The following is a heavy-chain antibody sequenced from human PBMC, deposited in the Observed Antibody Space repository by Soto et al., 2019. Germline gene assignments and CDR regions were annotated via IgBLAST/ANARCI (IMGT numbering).Heavy chain of an antibody. Sequence: EVHLVESGGGLVQPGGSLRLSCAASGFTFSRYWMSWVRQAPGKGLEWVANIKDDGSEKKNVDSVKGRFTISRDNAKNSLYLQMNSLRAEDTAVYYCSRAYYDFLWGSYRFDYWGQGALVTVSS. CDR1: GFTFSRYW. V-gene: IGHV3-7*01. CDR3: SRAYYDFLWGSYRFDY. J-gene: IGHJ4*02. CDR2: IKDDGSEK. D-gene: IGHD3-16*02.